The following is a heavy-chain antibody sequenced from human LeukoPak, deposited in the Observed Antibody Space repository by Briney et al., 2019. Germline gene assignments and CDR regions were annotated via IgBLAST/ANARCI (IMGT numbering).Heavy chain of an antibody. Sequence: GGSLRLSCAASEFTISNSAMDWVRQAPGKGLEWVAFIHSDGSNKDYADSVKGRFTISRDNSKNTLYLQMNSLRAEDTTVYYCAKDYGGATHPDYWGQGTLVTVSS. D-gene: IGHD1-26*01. CDR1: EFTISNSA. CDR3: AKDYGGATHPDY. J-gene: IGHJ4*02. V-gene: IGHV3-30*02. CDR2: IHSDGSNK.